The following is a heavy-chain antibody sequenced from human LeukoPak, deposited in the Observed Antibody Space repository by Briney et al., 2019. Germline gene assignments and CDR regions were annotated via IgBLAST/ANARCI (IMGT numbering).Heavy chain of an antibody. CDR1: GGSISSSNYY. CDR2: IYYSGST. V-gene: IGHV4-39*01. Sequence: SETPSLICTVSGGSISSSNYYWGWIRQPPGKGLEWIGSIYYSGSTYYNPSLKSRVTISVDTSKRQFSLKLYSVTAADTAVYYCARHSSITTVVFDYWGQGTLVTVSS. CDR3: ARHSSITTVVFDY. J-gene: IGHJ4*02. D-gene: IGHD4-23*01.